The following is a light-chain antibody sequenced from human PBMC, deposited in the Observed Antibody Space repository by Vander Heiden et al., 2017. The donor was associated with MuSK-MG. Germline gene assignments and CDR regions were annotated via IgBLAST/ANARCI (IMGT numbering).Light chain of an antibody. J-gene: IGKJ4*01. CDR1: QSVSSSY. V-gene: IGKV3-20*01. CDR2: GAS. Sequence: EIVLTQSPGTLSLSPGERATLSCRASQSVSSSYLAWYQQKPGQAPRLLIYGASSGSGTDFTLTISRLEPEDFAVYYCQQEGSSPLTFGGGTKVEIK. CDR3: QQEGSSPLT.